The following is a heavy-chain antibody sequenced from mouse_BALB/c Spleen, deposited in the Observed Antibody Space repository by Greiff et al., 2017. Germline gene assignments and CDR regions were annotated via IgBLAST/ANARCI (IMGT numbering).Heavy chain of an antibody. J-gene: IGHJ2*01. V-gene: IGHV1-26*01. Sequence: EVQLQQSGPELVKPGASVKISCKASGYSFTGYYMHWVKQSHVKSLEWIGRINPYNGATSYNQNFKDKASLTVDKSSSTAYMELHSLTSEDSAVYYCARGDYYGSSSYFDYWGQGTTLTVSA. CDR2: INPYNGAT. CDR1: GYSFTGYY. D-gene: IGHD1-1*01. CDR3: ARGDYYGSSSYFDY.